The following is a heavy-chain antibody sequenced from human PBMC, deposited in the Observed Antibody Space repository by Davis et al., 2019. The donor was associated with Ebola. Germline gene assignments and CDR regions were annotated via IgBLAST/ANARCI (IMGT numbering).Heavy chain of an antibody. J-gene: IGHJ4*02. CDR3: TSALGDYINNPKGTSDY. CDR1: GFSFNNAW. CDR2: IKTKAEGETK. V-gene: IGHV3-15*01. D-gene: IGHD4-11*01. Sequence: PGGSLRLSCAASGFSFNNAWMTWVRQAPGKGLEWVGRIKTKAEGETKEYAAPVKGRFTISRDDSKNTLYLEMNNLESEDTAVYSCTSALGDYINNPKGTSDYWGQGTLVTVSS.